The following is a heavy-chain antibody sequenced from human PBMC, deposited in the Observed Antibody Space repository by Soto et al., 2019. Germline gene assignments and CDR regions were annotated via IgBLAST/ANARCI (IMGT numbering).Heavy chain of an antibody. CDR3: VRSRREWFGVVAASDA. CDR1: GFTFSSYS. J-gene: IGHJ5*02. CDR2: ISSGGYTI. V-gene: IGHV3-48*01. Sequence: GGSLRLSCEASGFTFSSYSFNWVRQAPGQGLEWVSFISSGGYTIYHADSLEGRFSISRDDAKNSVYLQMSGLRMDDTAVYYCVRSRREWFGVVAASDAWGRGTLVTVSS. D-gene: IGHD3-3*01.